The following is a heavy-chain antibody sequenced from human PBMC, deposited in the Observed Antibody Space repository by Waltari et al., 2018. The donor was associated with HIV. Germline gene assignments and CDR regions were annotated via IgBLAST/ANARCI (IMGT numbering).Heavy chain of an antibody. V-gene: IGHV1-69*08. D-gene: IGHD3-10*01. CDR2: IIPMSGTA. J-gene: IGHJ4*02. Sequence: QVPLLQSGAEVTKPGSSGRVSCMGSGDTFSRSSINWVRQVPGQGLEWLGRIIPMSGTANNAQKFQGRITITADESMSTAYMELRNLKSDDTAVYFCASARETMGVDFDSSGQGTLVNVSS. CDR1: GDTFSRSS. CDR3: ASARETMGVDFDS.